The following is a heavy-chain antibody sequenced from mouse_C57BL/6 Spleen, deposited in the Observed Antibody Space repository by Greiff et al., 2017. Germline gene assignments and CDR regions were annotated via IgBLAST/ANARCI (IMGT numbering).Heavy chain of an antibody. CDR2: ISDGGSYT. Sequence: DVQLQESGGGLVKPGGSLKLSCAASGFTFSSYAMSWVRQTPEKRLEWVATISDGGSYTYYPDNVKGRFTISRDNAKNNLYLQMSHLKSEDTAMYYCARDYYGSPYYFDYWGQGTTLTVSS. J-gene: IGHJ2*01. V-gene: IGHV5-4*01. CDR3: ARDYYGSPYYFDY. CDR1: GFTFSSYA. D-gene: IGHD1-1*01.